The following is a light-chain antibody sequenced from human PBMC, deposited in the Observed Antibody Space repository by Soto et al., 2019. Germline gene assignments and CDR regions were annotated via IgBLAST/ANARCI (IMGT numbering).Light chain of an antibody. CDR1: QTISSY. CDR3: QQGYTGK. J-gene: IGKJ1*01. V-gene: IGKV1-39*01. Sequence: DIQMTQSPSSLSASVGDRVTITCRASQTISSYLNWYQQKPGKAPKLLIYAASNLQSGVPSRFSGSGSGTNFTLTISSLQPEDFAPYYCQQGYTGKFGQGTK. CDR2: AAS.